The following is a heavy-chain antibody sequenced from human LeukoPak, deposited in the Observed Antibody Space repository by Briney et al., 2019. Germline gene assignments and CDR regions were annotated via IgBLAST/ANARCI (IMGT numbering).Heavy chain of an antibody. J-gene: IGHJ6*03. CDR3: AREREADPYGDYYYYYMDV. CDR2: ISYDGSNK. V-gene: IGHV3-30*04. Sequence: PGRSLRLSCAASGFTFSSYAMHWVRQAPGKGLEWVAVISYDGSNKYYADSVKGRFTISRDNSKNTLYLQMNSLRAEDTAVYYCAREREADPYGDYYYYYMDVWGKGTTVTVSS. CDR1: GFTFSSYA. D-gene: IGHD4-17*01.